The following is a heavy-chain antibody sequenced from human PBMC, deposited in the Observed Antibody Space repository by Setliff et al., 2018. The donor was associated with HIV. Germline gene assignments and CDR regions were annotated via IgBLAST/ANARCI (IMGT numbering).Heavy chain of an antibody. CDR1: GASIRSGSDY. D-gene: IGHD3-9*01. CDR3: ARGKVFSGYYYYYYYMDV. V-gene: IGHV4-61*09. CDR2: IYTSGST. Sequence: PSETLSLTCTVSGASIRSGSDYWSWIRQPAGKGLEWIGHIYTSGSTKYNPSLKSRATISEDRSKNYFSLRLTSVTAADTAVYFCARGKVFSGYYYYYYYMDVWGNGTTVTVSS. J-gene: IGHJ6*03.